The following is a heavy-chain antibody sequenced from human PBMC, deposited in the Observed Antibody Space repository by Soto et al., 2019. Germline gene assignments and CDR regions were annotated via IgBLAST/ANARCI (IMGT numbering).Heavy chain of an antibody. J-gene: IGHJ4*02. CDR1: GYIFTSYD. CDR3: ARVARFMGYCSSTSCYGLRY. CDR2: MNPNSGNT. Sequence: ASVKVSCKASGYIFTSYDINWVRQATGQGLEWMGWMNPNSGNTGYAQKFQGRVTMTRNTSTSTAYMELSSLRSEDTAVYYCARVARFMGYCSSTSCYGLRYWGQGTLVTVS. D-gene: IGHD2-2*01. V-gene: IGHV1-8*01.